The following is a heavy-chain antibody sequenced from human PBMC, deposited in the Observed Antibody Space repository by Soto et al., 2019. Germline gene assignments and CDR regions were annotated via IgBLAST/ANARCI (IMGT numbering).Heavy chain of an antibody. CDR3: ARGQIQLWLDYFDY. V-gene: IGHV4-34*01. D-gene: IGHD5-18*01. CDR1: GGSFSGYY. J-gene: IGHJ4*02. Sequence: SETLSHTCADNGGSFSGYYWSWIRQNPWKGLEWIGEINHSGSTNYNPSLKSRVTISVDTSKNQFSLKLSSVTAAVTAVYYCARGQIQLWLDYFDYWGQGTLVTVS. CDR2: INHSGST.